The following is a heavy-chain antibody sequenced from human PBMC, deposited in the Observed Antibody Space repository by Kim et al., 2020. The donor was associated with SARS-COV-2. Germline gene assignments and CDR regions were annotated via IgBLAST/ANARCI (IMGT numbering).Heavy chain of an antibody. CDR1: GFTFSSYS. J-gene: IGHJ6*02. D-gene: IGHD3-10*01. CDR2: ISSSSSYI. Sequence: GGSLRLSCAASGFTFSSYSMNWVRQAPGKGLEWVSSISSSSSYIYYADSVKGRFTISRDNAKNSLYLQMNSLRAEDTAVYYCARGPVRGSGATDGDVWGQGTTVTVS. V-gene: IGHV3-21*01. CDR3: ARGPVRGSGATDGDV.